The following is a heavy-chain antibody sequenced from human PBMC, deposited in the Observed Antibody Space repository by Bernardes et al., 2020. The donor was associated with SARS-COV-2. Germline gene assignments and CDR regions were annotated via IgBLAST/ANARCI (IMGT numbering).Heavy chain of an antibody. J-gene: IGHJ6*02. Sequence: GGSLRLSCAASGFTFSSYWMSWVRQAPGKGLEWVANIKQDGSEKYYVDSVKGRFTISRDNAKNSLYLQMNSLRAEDTAVYYCARDGRSGSGYDLDYYYYGMDVWGQGTTVTVSS. CDR1: GFTFSSYW. CDR2: IKQDGSEK. CDR3: ARDGRSGSGYDLDYYYYGMDV. D-gene: IGHD5-12*01. V-gene: IGHV3-7*01.